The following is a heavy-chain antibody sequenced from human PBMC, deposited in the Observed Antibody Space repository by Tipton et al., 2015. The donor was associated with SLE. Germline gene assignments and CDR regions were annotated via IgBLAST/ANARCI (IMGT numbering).Heavy chain of an antibody. D-gene: IGHD2-2*01. Sequence: TLSLTCVVSGDSINSYYWSWIRQPPGEGLEWIGYIYYRKGTNYSPSLKSRVTISLDASKNHLSLKLSSGTAADTAVYYCASEGPARNNRFDPWGQGTLVTVSS. J-gene: IGHJ5*02. CDR2: IYYRKGT. CDR1: GDSINSYY. CDR3: ASEGPARNNRFDP. V-gene: IGHV4-59*12.